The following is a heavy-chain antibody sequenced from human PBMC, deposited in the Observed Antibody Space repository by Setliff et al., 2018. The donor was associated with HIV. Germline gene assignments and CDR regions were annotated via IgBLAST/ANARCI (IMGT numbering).Heavy chain of an antibody. Sequence: GASVKVSCKASGYTFNGYGMHWVRQAPGKRFEWMGWINGDNGDTKDSEKFQGRVTITRDTSAKIVYMEVSSLRSEDTAIYYCARGGPLGSWLNFYYYGMDVWGQGTTVTVSS. CDR2: INGDNGDT. D-gene: IGHD6-13*01. V-gene: IGHV1-3*01. J-gene: IGHJ6*02. CDR1: GYTFNGYG. CDR3: ARGGPLGSWLNFYYYGMDV.